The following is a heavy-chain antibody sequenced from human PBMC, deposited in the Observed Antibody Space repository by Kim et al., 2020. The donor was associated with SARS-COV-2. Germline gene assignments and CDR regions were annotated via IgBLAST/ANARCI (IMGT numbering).Heavy chain of an antibody. D-gene: IGHD3-10*01. CDR2: IYYSGST. Sequence: SETLSLTCTVSGGSISSSSYYWGWIRQPPGKGLEWIGSIYYSGSTYYNPSLKSRVTISVDTSKNQFSLKLSSVTAADTAVYYCARLKVSYYGSGSYLDYYYYGMDVWGQGTTVTVSS. V-gene: IGHV4-39*01. J-gene: IGHJ6*02. CDR3: ARLKVSYYGSGSYLDYYYYGMDV. CDR1: GGSISSSSYY.